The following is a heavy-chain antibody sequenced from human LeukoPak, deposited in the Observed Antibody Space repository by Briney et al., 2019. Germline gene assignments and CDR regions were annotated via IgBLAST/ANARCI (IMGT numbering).Heavy chain of an antibody. CDR3: ARQIASAGTAGFDF. CDR2: IYSTGST. D-gene: IGHD6-13*01. V-gene: IGHV4-4*07. J-gene: IGHJ4*02. CDR1: GGSISSYY. Sequence: SETLSLTCTVSGGSISSYYWSWIRQPAGKGLEWIGRIYSTGSTNYNPSLKSRVTMSVDTSRNQFSLRLRSVTAANTAVYYCARQIASAGTAGFDFWGQGALVTVSS.